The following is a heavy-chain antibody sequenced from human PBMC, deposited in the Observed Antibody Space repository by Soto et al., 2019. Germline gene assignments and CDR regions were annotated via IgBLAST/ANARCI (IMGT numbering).Heavy chain of an antibody. CDR2: IYHSGST. V-gene: IGHV4-4*02. CDR1: GGSISSSNW. D-gene: IGHD5-12*01. Sequence: SETLSLTCAVSGGSISSSNWWSWVRQPPGKGLEWIGEIYHSGSTNYNPSLKSRVTISVDKSKNQFSLKLSSVTAADTAVYYCARDLGGYEDYYYYYGMDVSGQGSTVTVSS. J-gene: IGHJ6*02. CDR3: ARDLGGYEDYYYYYGMDV.